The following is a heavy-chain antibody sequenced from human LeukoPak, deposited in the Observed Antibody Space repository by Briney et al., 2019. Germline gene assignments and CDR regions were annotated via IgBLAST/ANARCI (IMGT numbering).Heavy chain of an antibody. CDR1: GGSISSYY. V-gene: IGHV4-59*01. D-gene: IGHD6-13*01. J-gene: IGHJ4*02. CDR3: ASEAGYSSSWYSH. CDR2: IYYSGST. Sequence: SETLSLTCTASGGSISSYYWSWIRQPPGKGLEWIGYIYYSGSTNYNPSLRSRVTISVDTSKNQFSLKLSSVTAADTAVYYCASEAGYSSSWYSHWGQGTLVTVSS.